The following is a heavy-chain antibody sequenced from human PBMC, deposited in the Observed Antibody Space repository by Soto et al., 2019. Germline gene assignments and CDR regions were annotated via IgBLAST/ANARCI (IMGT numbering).Heavy chain of an antibody. Sequence: PGGSLRLSCAASGFTFSSYWMSWVRQAPGKGLEWVANIKQDGSEKYYVDSVKGRFTISRDNAKNSLYLQMNGLRAEDTAVYYCARTRADYGEDHGMDVWGQGTTVTVSS. D-gene: IGHD4-17*01. J-gene: IGHJ6*02. V-gene: IGHV3-7*03. CDR2: IKQDGSEK. CDR3: ARTRADYGEDHGMDV. CDR1: GFTFSSYW.